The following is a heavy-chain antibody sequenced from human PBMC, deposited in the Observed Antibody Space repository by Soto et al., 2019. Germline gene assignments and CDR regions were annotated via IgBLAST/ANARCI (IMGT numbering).Heavy chain of an antibody. V-gene: IGHV6-1*01. CDR2: TYYRSKWEI. CDR3: ARGGVDYYDSSGYYFSPYYFDY. Sequence: SQTLSLTCAISGDSVSTNSATCDWIRQSPSRGLEWLGRTYYRSKWEIDYAVSVRGRITINPDTSNNQLSLQLNSVTPDDTAVYYCARGGVDYYDSSGYYFSPYYFDYWGQGTLVTVSS. J-gene: IGHJ4*02. CDR1: GDSVSTNSAT. D-gene: IGHD3-22*01.